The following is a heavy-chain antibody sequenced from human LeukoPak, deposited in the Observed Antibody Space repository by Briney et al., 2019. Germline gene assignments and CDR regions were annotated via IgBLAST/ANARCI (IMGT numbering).Heavy chain of an antibody. CDR2: INHSGST. Sequence: SETLSLTCAVYGGSFSGYYWSWIRQPPGKGLEWIGEINHSGSTNYNPSLKSRVTISVDTSKNQFSLKLSSVTAADTAVYYCARGLYDSSGPFDYWGQGTLVTVSS. CDR1: GGSFSGYY. J-gene: IGHJ4*02. D-gene: IGHD3-22*01. CDR3: ARGLYDSSGPFDY. V-gene: IGHV4-34*01.